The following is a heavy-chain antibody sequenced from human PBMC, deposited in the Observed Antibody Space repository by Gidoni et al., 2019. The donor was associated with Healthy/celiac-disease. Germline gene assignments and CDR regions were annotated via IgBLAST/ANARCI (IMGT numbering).Heavy chain of an antibody. D-gene: IGHD3-16*02. CDR2: ISSSGSTI. CDR1: GFTFSSYE. CDR3: ARCDLGELSLER. Sequence: EVQLVESGGGLVQLGGYLRLSCAAAGFTFSSYEMNWVRQAPGKGLEWVSYISSSGSTIYYADSVRGRFTISRDNAKNSLYLQMNSLRAEDTAVYYCARCDLGELSLERWGQGTLVTVSS. J-gene: IGHJ4*02. V-gene: IGHV3-48*03.